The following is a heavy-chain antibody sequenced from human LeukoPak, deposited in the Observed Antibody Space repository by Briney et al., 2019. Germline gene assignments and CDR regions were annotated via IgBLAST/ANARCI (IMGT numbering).Heavy chain of an antibody. V-gene: IGHV3-30-3*01. D-gene: IGHD1-26*01. J-gene: IGHJ4*02. CDR1: GFSLSTYA. Sequence: AGGSLRLSCAASGFSLSTYAMHWVRQAPGKGLEWVAVTSYDGSNEYYADSVKGRFTISGDISKNTVYVEMNSLKLEDTAVYYCARGRSGSYGESDSWGQGTLVTVSS. CDR2: TSYDGSNE. CDR3: ARGRSGSYGESDS.